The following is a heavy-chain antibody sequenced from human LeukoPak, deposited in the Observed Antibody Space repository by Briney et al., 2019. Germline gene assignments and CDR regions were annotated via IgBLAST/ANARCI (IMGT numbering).Heavy chain of an antibody. Sequence: SSETLSLTCTVSGGSMSPYHWGWIRQPPGKGLEWTGYIYYSGSTNYNPSLKSRVTISVDTSKNQFSLKLSSVTAADTAVYYCARHGPADWFDPWGQGTLVTVSS. CDR3: ARHGPADWFDP. V-gene: IGHV4-59*08. CDR2: IYYSGST. J-gene: IGHJ5*02. D-gene: IGHD6-13*01. CDR1: GGSMSPYH.